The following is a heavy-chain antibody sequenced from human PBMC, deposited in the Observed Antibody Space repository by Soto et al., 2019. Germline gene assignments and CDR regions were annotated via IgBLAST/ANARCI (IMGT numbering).Heavy chain of an antibody. J-gene: IGHJ5*02. V-gene: IGHV3-23*01. CDR2: ISGSGFKK. D-gene: IGHD1-26*01. Sequence: GSLRLSCAASGFIFENFGMSWVRQAPGKGLEWISSISGSGFKKYYADSVKGRFTISRDNSKSTVYLELNNLSAEDTAVYHCAKNQGVELVPLATVDWFDPWGQGTLVTV. CDR1: GFIFENFG. CDR3: AKNQGVELVPLATVDWFDP.